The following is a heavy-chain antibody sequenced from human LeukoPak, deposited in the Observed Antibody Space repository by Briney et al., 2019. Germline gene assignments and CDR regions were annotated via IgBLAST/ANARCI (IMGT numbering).Heavy chain of an antibody. CDR3: ARGLGSSWTPSWFDP. CDR2: IIPIFGTA. J-gene: IGHJ5*02. D-gene: IGHD6-13*01. V-gene: IGHV1-69*05. Sequence: SVKVSCKASGGTFSSYAISWVRQAPGQGLEWMGGIIPIFGTANYAQKLQGRVTVTTDTSTSTAYMELRSLTSDDTAMYYCARGLGSSWTPSWFDPWGQGTLVTVSS. CDR1: GGTFSSYA.